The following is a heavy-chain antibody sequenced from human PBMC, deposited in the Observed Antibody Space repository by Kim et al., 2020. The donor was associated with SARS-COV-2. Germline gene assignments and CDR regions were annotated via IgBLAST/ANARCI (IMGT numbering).Heavy chain of an antibody. CDR3: TRRGRPGVRTDY. CDR2: ISAASDYI. J-gene: IGHJ4*02. Sequence: GGYLRLSCAASGFTFSSQSMNWVRQAPGKGLEWVSSISAASDYIFYADSVKGRFTISRDNAKRSLFLQMNSLRAEDTALYYCTRRGRPGVRTDYWGQGTLVTVSS. V-gene: IGHV3-21*01. CDR1: GFTFSSQS. D-gene: IGHD1-1*01.